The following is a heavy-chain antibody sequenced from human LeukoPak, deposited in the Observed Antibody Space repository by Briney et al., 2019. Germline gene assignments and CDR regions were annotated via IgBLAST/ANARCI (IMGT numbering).Heavy chain of an antibody. CDR1: GGSFSGYY. Sequence: SETLSLTCAVYGGSFSGYYWSWIRQPPGKGLEWIGEINHSGSTNYNPSLTSRVTISVDTSKNQFSLKLSSVTAADTAVYYCARARYCSGGSCHPYYFDYWGQGTLVTVSS. CDR2: INHSGST. CDR3: ARARYCSGGSCHPYYFDY. J-gene: IGHJ4*02. D-gene: IGHD2-15*01. V-gene: IGHV4-34*01.